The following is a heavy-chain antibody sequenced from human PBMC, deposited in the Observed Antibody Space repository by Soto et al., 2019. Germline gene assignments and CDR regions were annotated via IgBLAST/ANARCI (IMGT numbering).Heavy chain of an antibody. Sequence: QITLKESGPTLVKPTQTLTLTCTFSGFSLSTSGVGVGWIRQPPGKALEWLALIYWDDDKRDSPSLKNRLTITKYTSKNQVALTMTNTDPVDTATYYCAHSPYSSSSYYFDSWGQGTLVTVSS. CDR3: AHSPYSSSSYYFDS. CDR1: GFSLSTSGVG. CDR2: IYWDDDK. J-gene: IGHJ4*02. V-gene: IGHV2-5*02. D-gene: IGHD6-6*01.